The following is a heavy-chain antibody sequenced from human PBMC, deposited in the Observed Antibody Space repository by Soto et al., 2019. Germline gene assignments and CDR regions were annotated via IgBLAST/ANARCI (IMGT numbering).Heavy chain of an antibody. CDR3: AHSRCGGDCLQSYSSHYYYGMDV. Sequence: QITLKESGPTLVKPTQTLTLTCTFSGFSLSTGGVGVGWIRQPPGEALEWLALIYWDDDKRYSPSLKSRLTITKDTSKNQVVLTTTNMDPVDTATYYCAHSRCGGDCLQSYSSHYYYGMDVWGQGTTVTVSS. D-gene: IGHD2-21*02. CDR2: IYWDDDK. CDR1: GFSLSTGGVG. V-gene: IGHV2-5*02. J-gene: IGHJ6*02.